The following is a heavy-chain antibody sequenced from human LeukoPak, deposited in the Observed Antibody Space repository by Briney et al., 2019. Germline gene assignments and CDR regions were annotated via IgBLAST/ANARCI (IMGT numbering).Heavy chain of an antibody. V-gene: IGHV4-38-2*02. CDR3: ARDLYSSRTNDAFVI. CDR2: IYYSGST. J-gene: IGHJ3*02. CDR1: GYSIRSGYY. D-gene: IGHD6-13*01. Sequence: SETLSLTCSVSGYSIRSGYYWGWIRQPPGKGLEWIGSIYYSGSTYYSPSLKSRVTISIDTSKNQFSLKLSSVTAADTAVYYCARDLYSSRTNDAFVIWGQGTVVTVSS.